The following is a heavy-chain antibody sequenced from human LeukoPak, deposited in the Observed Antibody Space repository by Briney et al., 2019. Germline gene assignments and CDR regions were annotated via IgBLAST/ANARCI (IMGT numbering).Heavy chain of an antibody. CDR1: GYTFNNYD. CDR2: MNPNSGNS. D-gene: IGHD5-24*01. J-gene: IGHJ6*02. V-gene: IGHV1-8*01. CDR3: VRAMAPLDTFNYQYAMDV. Sequence: ASVKVSCKASGYTFNNYDINWVRQAPGQGLEWMGWMNPNSGNSGYAQKFQGRFTLTRETFISTAYMELSSLRSDDTAVYYCVRAMAPLDTFNYQYAMDVWGQGTMVTVSS.